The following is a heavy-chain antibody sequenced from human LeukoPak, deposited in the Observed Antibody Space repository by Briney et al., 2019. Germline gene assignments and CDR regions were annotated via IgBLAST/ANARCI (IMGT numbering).Heavy chain of an antibody. D-gene: IGHD3-16*01. CDR2: IWSDGSNE. J-gene: IGHJ3*01. Sequence: PGGSLRLSCAAPGFTFSSHGMHWVRQAPGKGLEWVAVIWSDGSNENYADSVKGRFTISRDNSKNTLYLQVNSLRAEDTAVYYCARDPGGHAFDFWGQGTMVTVSS. CDR3: ARDPGGHAFDF. CDR1: GFTFSSHG. V-gene: IGHV3-33*01.